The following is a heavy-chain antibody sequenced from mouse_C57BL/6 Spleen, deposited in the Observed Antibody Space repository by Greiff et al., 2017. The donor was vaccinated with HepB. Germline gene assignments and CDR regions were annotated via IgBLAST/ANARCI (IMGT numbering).Heavy chain of an antibody. V-gene: IGHV1-55*01. J-gene: IGHJ4*01. Sequence: QVQLQQSGAELVKPGASVKMSCKASGYTFTSYWITWVKQRPGQGLEWIGDIYPGSGSTNYNEKFKSKATLTVDTSSSTAYMQLSSLTSEDSAVYYCARRGNDLYYAMDYWGQGTSVTVSS. CDR3: ARRGNDLYYAMDY. CDR2: IYPGSGST. D-gene: IGHD2-3*01. CDR1: GYTFTSYW.